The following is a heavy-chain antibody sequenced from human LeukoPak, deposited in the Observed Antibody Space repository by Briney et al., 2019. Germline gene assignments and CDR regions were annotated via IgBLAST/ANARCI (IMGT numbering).Heavy chain of an antibody. J-gene: IGHJ3*02. CDR3: ARVLVVSSDAFDI. Sequence: ASVKVSCKTSGYTVTSYAISWVRQAPGQGLECMGWISTYTGNTDYAQKLQGRVTMTTDTSTSTAYMELRSLSSDDTAVYYCARVLVVSSDAFDIWGQGTMVTVSS. CDR2: ISTYTGNT. D-gene: IGHD3-22*01. V-gene: IGHV1-18*01. CDR1: GYTVTSYA.